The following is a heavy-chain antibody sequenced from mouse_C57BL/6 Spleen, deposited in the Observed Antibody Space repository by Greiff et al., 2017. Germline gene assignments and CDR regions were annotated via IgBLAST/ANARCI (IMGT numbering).Heavy chain of an antibody. CDR1: GYTFTSYW. CDR2: IDPSDSYT. Sequence: QVQLQQPGAELVMPGASVKLSCKASGYTFTSYWMHWVKQRPGQGLEWIGEIDPSDSYTNYNQKFKGKSTLTVDKSSSTAYMQLSSLTSEDSAVYYCARSTFGSSYYFDCWGQGTTLTVSS. V-gene: IGHV1-69*01. CDR3: ARSTFGSSYYFDC. J-gene: IGHJ2*01. D-gene: IGHD1-1*01.